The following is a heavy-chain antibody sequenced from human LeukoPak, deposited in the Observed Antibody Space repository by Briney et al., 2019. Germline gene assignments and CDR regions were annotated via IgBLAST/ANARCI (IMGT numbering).Heavy chain of an antibody. D-gene: IGHD3-16*01. CDR1: GGSISSSSYY. Sequence: PSETLSLTCTVSGGSISSSSYYWGWIRQPPGKGLEWIGSIYYSGSTYYNPSLKSRVTISVGTSKNQFSLKLSSVTAADTAVYYCARGREGPHVSYAYWGQGTLVTVSS. V-gene: IGHV4-39*07. J-gene: IGHJ4*02. CDR3: ARGREGPHVSYAY. CDR2: IYYSGST.